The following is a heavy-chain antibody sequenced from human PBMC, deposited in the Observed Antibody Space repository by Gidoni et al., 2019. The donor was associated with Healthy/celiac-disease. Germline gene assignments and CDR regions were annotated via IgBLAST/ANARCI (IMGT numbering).Heavy chain of an antibody. J-gene: IGHJ4*02. CDR3: ARDSADEGLYDY. CDR1: GVTCSSYA. Sequence: QVQLVQAGAEVKKPGSSVQVPCKASGVTCSSYAIRWVRQAPGQGLEWMGRIIPILGIANYAQKFQGRVTITADKSTSTAYMELSSLRSEDTAVYYCARDSADEGLYDYWGQGTLVTVSS. D-gene: IGHD2-2*02. V-gene: IGHV1-69*04. CDR2: IIPILGIA.